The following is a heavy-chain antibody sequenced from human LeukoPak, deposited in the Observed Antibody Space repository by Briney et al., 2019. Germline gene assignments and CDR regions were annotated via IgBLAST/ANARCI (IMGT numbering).Heavy chain of an antibody. Sequence: GGSLRLSCVASGFNFNVAWMTWVRQAPGKGLEWIGSIKSKGSDETTDYAAPVQGRITISRDDSKNTLYLQMSNLKTEDTAIYYCSSVKDKASWTLDNWGQGTLVTVSS. J-gene: IGHJ4*02. V-gene: IGHV3-15*01. D-gene: IGHD2-15*01. CDR2: IKSKGSDETT. CDR3: SSVKDKASWTLDN. CDR1: GFNFNVAW.